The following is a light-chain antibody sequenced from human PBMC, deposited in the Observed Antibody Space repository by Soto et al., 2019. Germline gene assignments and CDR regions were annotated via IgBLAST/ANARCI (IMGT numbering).Light chain of an antibody. J-gene: IGKJ5*01. CDR3: QQYYNWPPIT. CDR1: QSVTSN. V-gene: IGKV3-15*01. Sequence: LITQYTAILSVSPGERATLSVSSSQSVTSNLAWFQQKPGQAPRLLIYGASTRATGVPDRFSGSGSGTEFTLTISSLQSEDIAVYFCQQYYNWPPITFGQGTRLEI. CDR2: GAS.